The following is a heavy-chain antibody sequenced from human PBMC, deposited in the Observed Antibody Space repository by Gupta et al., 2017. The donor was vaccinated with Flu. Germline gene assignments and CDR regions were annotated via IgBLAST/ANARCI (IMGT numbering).Heavy chain of an antibody. D-gene: IGHD1-26*01. J-gene: IGHJ3*02. CDR1: GYTFTSYA. Sequence: QVQLVQSGAEVKKPGASVKVSCKASGYTFTSYAMHWVRQAPGQRLEWMGWINAGNGNTKYSQKFQGRVTITRDTSASTAYMELSSLRSEDTAVYYCARDRNGDVGAPTEGAFDIWGQGTMVTVSS. V-gene: IGHV1-3*01. CDR3: ARDRNGDVGAPTEGAFDI. CDR2: INAGNGNT.